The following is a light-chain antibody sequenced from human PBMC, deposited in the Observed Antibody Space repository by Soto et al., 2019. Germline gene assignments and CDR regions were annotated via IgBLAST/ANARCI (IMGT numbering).Light chain of an antibody. CDR2: RNN. Sequence: QSVLTQPPSASGTPGQRVTISCSGSSSNIGSNYVYWYQQLPGTAPKLLIYRNNQRPSGVPDRFSGSKSGTSASLAISGLRSEDEADYYCAVWDDSLSVVFGTGTKLTVL. V-gene: IGLV1-47*01. CDR3: AVWDDSLSVV. J-gene: IGLJ1*01. CDR1: SSNIGSNY.